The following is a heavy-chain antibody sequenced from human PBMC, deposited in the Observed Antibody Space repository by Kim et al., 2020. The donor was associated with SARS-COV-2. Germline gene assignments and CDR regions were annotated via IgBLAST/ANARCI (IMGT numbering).Heavy chain of an antibody. CDR2: INPYNGAT. D-gene: IGHD3-22*01. V-gene: IGHV1-2*06. J-gene: IGHJ4*02. CDR3: AREKGYYDRSGYYSY. Sequence: ASVKVSCKASGYTFTGYLIHWVRQAPGQGLEWVGRINPYNGATDYAQNFQGRVTMTRDTSINVVYMELNSLRSDDTAVFYCAREKGYYDRSGYYSYWGQGTLVTVSS. CDR1: GYTFTGYL.